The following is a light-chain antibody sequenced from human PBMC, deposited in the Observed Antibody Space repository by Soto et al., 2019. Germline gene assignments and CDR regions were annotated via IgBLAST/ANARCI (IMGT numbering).Light chain of an antibody. J-gene: IGKJ4*01. CDR3: QQYDDLPLT. Sequence: DIQMTQSPSSLSASVGDRVTVTCQASQDITNYLSWYQQKPGKAPKLLISDASNLEIGVPSRFSGRGSGTDFSLNINNLQPEDFATYFCQQYDDLPLTFGGGTKVEVK. V-gene: IGKV1-33*01. CDR1: QDITNY. CDR2: DAS.